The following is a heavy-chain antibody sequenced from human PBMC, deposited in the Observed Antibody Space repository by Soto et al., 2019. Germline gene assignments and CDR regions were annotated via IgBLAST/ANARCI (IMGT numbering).Heavy chain of an antibody. J-gene: IGHJ4*02. CDR1: GFTFSSYG. CDR2: IWYDGSNK. Sequence: GGSLRLSCAASGFTFSSYGMHWVRQAPGKGLEWVAVIWYDGSNKYYAESVKGRFTISRDNSKNTLYLQMNSQRAEDTAVYYCIGQNFDYWGQGTLVTVSS. V-gene: IGHV3-33*01. CDR3: IGQNFDY.